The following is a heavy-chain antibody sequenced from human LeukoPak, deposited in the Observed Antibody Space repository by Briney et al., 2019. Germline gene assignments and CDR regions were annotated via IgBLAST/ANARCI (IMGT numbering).Heavy chain of an antibody. V-gene: IGHV3-23*01. CDR3: AKDLDFGGFRVTMVRGAQYYFDY. J-gene: IGHJ4*02. CDR2: ISGSGGST. CDR1: GFTFSSYA. D-gene: IGHD3-10*01. Sequence: SGGSLRLSCAASGFTFSSYAMSWVRQAPGKGLEWVSAISGSGGSTYYADSVKGRFTISRDNSKNTLYLQMNSLRAEDTAVYYCAKDLDFGGFRVTMVRGAQYYFDYWGQGTLVTVSS.